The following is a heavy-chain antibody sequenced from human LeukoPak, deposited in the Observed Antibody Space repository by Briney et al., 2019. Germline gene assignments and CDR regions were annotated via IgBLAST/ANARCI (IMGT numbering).Heavy chain of an antibody. Sequence: SETLSLTCAVYGXSFSGYYWSWIRQPPGKGLEWIGEINHSGSINFNPSLKSRVTISVDTSKNQFSLNLSSVTAADTAVYYCASGRRAGTGWFVRSPFDYWGQGTLVTVSS. J-gene: IGHJ4*02. CDR1: GXSFSGYY. D-gene: IGHD6-19*01. CDR3: ASGRRAGTGWFVRSPFDY. CDR2: INHSGSI. V-gene: IGHV4-34*01.